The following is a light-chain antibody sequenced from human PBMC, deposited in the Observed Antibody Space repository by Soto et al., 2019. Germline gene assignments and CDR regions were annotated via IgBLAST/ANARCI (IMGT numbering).Light chain of an antibody. CDR2: GNN. CDR3: AAWDGSVNNVL. CDR1: GSSIGTNT. J-gene: IGLJ2*01. Sequence: QSVLTQAPSASGTPGQRVTISCSGSGSSIGTNTVNWYRQLPGTAPKLLIYGNNQRPSGVPDRFSGSKSGTSASLAISGLQPEDEADYYCAAWDGSVNNVLFGGGTKLTVL. V-gene: IGLV1-44*01.